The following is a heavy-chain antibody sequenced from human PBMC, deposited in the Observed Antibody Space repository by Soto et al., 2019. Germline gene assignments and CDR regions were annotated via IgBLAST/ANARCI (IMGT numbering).Heavy chain of an antibody. Sequence: SVKVSCKASGGTFSSYAISWVRQAPGQGLEWMGGIIPIFGTANYAQKFQGRVTITADESTSTAYMELSSLRSEDTAVYYCATKGDYDSSGYYYYWGQGTLVTVSS. CDR3: ATKGDYDSSGYYYY. D-gene: IGHD3-22*01. CDR2: IIPIFGTA. J-gene: IGHJ4*02. V-gene: IGHV1-69*13. CDR1: GGTFSSYA.